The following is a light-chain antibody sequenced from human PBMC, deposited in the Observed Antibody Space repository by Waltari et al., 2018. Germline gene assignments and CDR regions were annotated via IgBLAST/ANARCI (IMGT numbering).Light chain of an antibody. J-gene: IGKJ3*01. Sequence: AIQLTQSPSSLSASVGDRVTITCRASQGITTSLVWYQQKPGKAPKLLIYAASSLQSGVPSRFSGSGSGTDFTLSISGLQSDDFAIYYCQQSDSYPFTFGPGTRVD. V-gene: IGKV1-13*02. CDR2: AAS. CDR1: QGITTS. CDR3: QQSDSYPFT.